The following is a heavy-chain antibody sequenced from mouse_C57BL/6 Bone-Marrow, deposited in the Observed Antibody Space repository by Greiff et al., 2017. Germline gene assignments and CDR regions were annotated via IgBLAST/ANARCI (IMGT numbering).Heavy chain of an antibody. CDR2: IYPGDGDT. V-gene: IGHV1-80*01. J-gene: IGHJ3*01. D-gene: IGHD2-1*01. CDR3: ARPSYGNYVAFAY. CDR1: GYAFSSYW. Sequence: QVQLQQSGAELVKPGASVKISCEASGYAFSSYWMNWVKQRPGKGLEWIGQIYPGDGDTNYNGKFKGKATLTADKSSSTAYMQLSSLTSEDSAVYFCARPSYGNYVAFAYWGQGTLVTVSA.